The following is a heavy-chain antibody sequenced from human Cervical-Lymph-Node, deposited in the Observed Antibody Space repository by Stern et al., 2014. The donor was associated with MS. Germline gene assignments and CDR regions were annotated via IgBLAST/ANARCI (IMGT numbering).Heavy chain of an antibody. V-gene: IGHV3-33*01. Sequence: QVQLVQSGAGVVQPGASVRVSCAASGFTFTTYCMHWVRQAPGQGLEWVALIWPDRTKKSYGASVKGRFTIARNESKNTIYLQMNSLRAEDTAVYYCARDRWYTSGRYHYGMDVWGQGTTVTVSS. CDR1: GFTFTTYC. J-gene: IGHJ6*02. CDR3: ARDRWYTSGRYHYGMDV. CDR2: IWPDRTKK. D-gene: IGHD6-19*01.